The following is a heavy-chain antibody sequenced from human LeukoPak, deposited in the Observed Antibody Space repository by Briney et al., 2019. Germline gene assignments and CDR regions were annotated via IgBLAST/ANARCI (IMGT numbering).Heavy chain of an antibody. CDR2: INPNSGGT. CDR1: GYTFTGYY. V-gene: IGHV1-2*02. J-gene: IGHJ4*02. CDR3: ARTVYSSSWYEDY. D-gene: IGHD6-13*01. Sequence: ASVKVSCKASGYTFTGYYMHWVRQAPGQGLEWMGWINPNSGGTNYAQKFQGRVTMTRDTSISTAYMELSRLRSDDTAVYYCARTVYSSSWYEDYWGQGTLVTVPS.